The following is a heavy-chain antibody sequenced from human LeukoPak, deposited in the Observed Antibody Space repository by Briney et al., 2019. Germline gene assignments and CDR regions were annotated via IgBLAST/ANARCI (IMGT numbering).Heavy chain of an antibody. D-gene: IGHD6-13*01. J-gene: IGHJ4*02. Sequence: GGSLRLSCAASGFTFSSYSMNWVRQAPGKGLEWVSSISSSSSYIYYADTVKGRFTISRDNAKNSLYLQMNSLRAEDTAVYYCAVAAAGTYDYWGQGTLVTVSS. V-gene: IGHV3-21*01. CDR2: ISSSSSYI. CDR1: GFTFSSYS. CDR3: AVAAAGTYDY.